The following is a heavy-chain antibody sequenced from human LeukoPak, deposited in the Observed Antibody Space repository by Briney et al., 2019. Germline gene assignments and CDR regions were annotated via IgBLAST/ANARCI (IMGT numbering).Heavy chain of an antibody. D-gene: IGHD3-10*01. V-gene: IGHV4-34*01. Sequence: PSETLSLTCAVYGGSFSAYYWSWIRQPPGKGLEWIWEINHSGSTNHNPSLKSRVTISVATSKNQFSLNLSSVTAAHPAVYYRASPPGSPTLYHFDYWGQGTLVTVSS. J-gene: IGHJ4*02. CDR3: ASPPGSPTLYHFDY. CDR2: INHSGST. CDR1: GGSFSAYY.